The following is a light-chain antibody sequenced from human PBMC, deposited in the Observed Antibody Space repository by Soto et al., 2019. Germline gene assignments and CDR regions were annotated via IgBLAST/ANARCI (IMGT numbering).Light chain of an antibody. CDR3: SLLTEAGTVM. CDR2: DVS. Sequence: QSALTQPASVSGSPGQSFTISCTGTSSDVGAHHSVSWYQQHPGKAPKLIIFDVSNRPSGVSNRFSGSKSGNTASLTISGLHAEDDADYYCSLLTEAGTVMFGGGTTLTVL. J-gene: IGLJ3*02. V-gene: IGLV2-14*03. CDR1: SSDVGAHHS.